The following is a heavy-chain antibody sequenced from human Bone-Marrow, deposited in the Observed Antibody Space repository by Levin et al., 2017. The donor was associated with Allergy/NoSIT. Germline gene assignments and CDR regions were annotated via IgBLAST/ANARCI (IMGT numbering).Heavy chain of an antibody. D-gene: IGHD2-15*01. J-gene: IGHJ4*02. CDR1: VFTFSSYW. CDR3: ARANPVVAAPTGADY. CDR2: INSDGGST. V-gene: IGHV3-74*01. Sequence: GGSLRLSCAASVFTFSSYWMHWVRQAPGKGLVWVSRINSDGGSTTYADSVKGRFTISRDNAKNTLYLQMDGLRAEDTAVYYCARANPVVAAPTGADYWGQGTLVTVSS.